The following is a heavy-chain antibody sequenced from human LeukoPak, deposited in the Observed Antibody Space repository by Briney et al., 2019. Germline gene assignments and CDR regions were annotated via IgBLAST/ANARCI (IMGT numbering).Heavy chain of an antibody. D-gene: IGHD5-24*01. CDR1: GGSFSGYY. J-gene: IGHJ3*02. V-gene: IGHV4-34*01. Sequence: SETLSLTCAVYGGSFSGYYWSWIRQPPGKGLEWIGEINHSGSTNYNPSLKSRVTISVDTSKNQFSLKLGSVTAADTAVYYCARDGYRAFDIWGQGTMVTVSS. CDR2: INHSGST. CDR3: ARDGYRAFDI.